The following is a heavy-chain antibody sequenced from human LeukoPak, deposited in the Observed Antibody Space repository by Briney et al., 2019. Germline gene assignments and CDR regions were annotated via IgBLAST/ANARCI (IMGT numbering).Heavy chain of an antibody. D-gene: IGHD5-12*01. CDR2: ISYSGST. Sequence: SETLSLTCTVSGGSIGSYYWSWIRQPPGKGLEWIGYISYSGSTNYNTSLKSRVTISVDTSKNQFSLKLSSVTAADTAVYYCARGGSGYALNWFDPWGQGTLVTVSS. CDR1: GGSIGSYY. CDR3: ARGGSGYALNWFDP. V-gene: IGHV4-59*01. J-gene: IGHJ5*02.